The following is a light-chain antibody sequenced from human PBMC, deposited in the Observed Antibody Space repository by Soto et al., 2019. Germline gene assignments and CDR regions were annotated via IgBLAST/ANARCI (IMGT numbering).Light chain of an antibody. Sequence: EIVLTQSPATMCGSPAERATLRXRASPSVRTYLGWYQQKPGEPPRLXXDGXYTRATGSPARLRGSGSGTEFTLPVDTLQSEDIATYYCLQHNSDTITFGQGTRLEIK. CDR3: LQHNSDTIT. J-gene: IGKJ5*01. CDR1: PSVRTY. V-gene: IGKV3-15*01. CDR2: GXY.